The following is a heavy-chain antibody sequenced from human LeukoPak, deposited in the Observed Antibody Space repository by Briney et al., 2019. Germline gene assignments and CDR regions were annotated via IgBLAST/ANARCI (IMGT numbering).Heavy chain of an antibody. CDR1: GXTFSSYE. D-gene: IGHD6-6*01. V-gene: IGHV3-48*03. J-gene: IGHJ4*02. CDR3: ARARNYFDY. Sequence: GGSLRLSCAASGXTFSSYEMNWVRQAPGKGLEWVSYISTSGSSIYYADSVKGRFTISRDNAKNSLYLQMNSLRAEDTAVYYCARARNYFDYWGQGTLVTVSS. CDR2: ISTSGSSI.